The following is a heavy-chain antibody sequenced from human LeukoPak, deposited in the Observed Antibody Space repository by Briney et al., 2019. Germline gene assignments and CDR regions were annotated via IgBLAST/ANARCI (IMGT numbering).Heavy chain of an antibody. CDR2: IYYSGST. CDR3: ARAPTVVRIFDY. V-gene: IGHV4-30-4*08. CDR1: GGSISSGDYY. D-gene: IGHD4-23*01. Sequence: KASETLSLTCTVSGGSISSGDYYWSWIRQPPGKGLEWIGYIYYSGSTYCNPSLKSRVTISVDTSKNQFSLKLSSVTAADTAVYYCARAPTVVRIFDYWGQGTLVTVSS. J-gene: IGHJ4*02.